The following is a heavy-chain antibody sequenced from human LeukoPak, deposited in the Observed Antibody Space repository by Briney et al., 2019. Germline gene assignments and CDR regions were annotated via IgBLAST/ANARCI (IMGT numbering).Heavy chain of an antibody. Sequence: GGSLRLSCAASGFTFSSYEMNWVRQAPGKGLEWVSYISSSGSTIHYADSVKGRFTISRDNAKNSLYLQMNSLRAEDTAVYYCAELGITMIGGVWGKGTTVTIAS. J-gene: IGHJ6*04. CDR2: ISSSGSTI. CDR1: GFTFSSYE. D-gene: IGHD3-10*02. V-gene: IGHV3-48*03. CDR3: AELGITMIGGV.